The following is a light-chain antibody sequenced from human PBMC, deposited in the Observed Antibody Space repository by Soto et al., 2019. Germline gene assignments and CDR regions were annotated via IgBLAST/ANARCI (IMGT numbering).Light chain of an antibody. CDR1: QSVSSSY. J-gene: IGKJ3*01. CDR2: GAS. CDR3: QQYGSSGVT. V-gene: IGKV3-20*01. Sequence: EIVLTQSPATQSLSQGERATLSCRASQSVSSSYLAWYQQKPGQAPRLLIYGASSRATGIPDRFSGGGSGTDFTPTISRLEPEDFAVYYCQQYGSSGVTFVPGTKVDIK.